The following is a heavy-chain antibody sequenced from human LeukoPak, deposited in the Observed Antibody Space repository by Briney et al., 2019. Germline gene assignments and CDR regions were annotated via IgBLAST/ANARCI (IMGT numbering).Heavy chain of an antibody. D-gene: IGHD3-10*01. CDR1: GGSISSYY. CDR2: IYYSGST. Sequence: SETLSLTCTVSGGSISSYYWSWIRQPPGKGLEWIGYIYYSGSTNYNPSLKSRVTISVDTSKNQFSLKLSSVTAADTAVYYCARVGFGELFPLDYWGQGTLVTVSS. CDR3: ARVGFGELFPLDY. V-gene: IGHV4-59*08. J-gene: IGHJ4*02.